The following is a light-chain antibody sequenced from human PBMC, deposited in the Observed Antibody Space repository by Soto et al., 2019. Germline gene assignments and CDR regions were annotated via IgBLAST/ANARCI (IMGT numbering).Light chain of an antibody. CDR3: SSFAGSNNVV. CDR1: SSDIGGYNY. V-gene: IGLV2-8*01. Sequence: QSALTQPPSASGSPGQSVTISCTGTSSDIGGYNYVSWYQQQPGKAPKLIIYEVTERPSGVPDRFSGSKSGNTASLTVSGLQAEDEADYYCSSFAGSNNVVFGGGTKLTVI. J-gene: IGLJ2*01. CDR2: EVT.